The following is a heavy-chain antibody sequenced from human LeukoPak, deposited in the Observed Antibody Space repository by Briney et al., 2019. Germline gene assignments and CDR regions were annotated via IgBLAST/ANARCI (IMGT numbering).Heavy chain of an antibody. J-gene: IGHJ6*03. Sequence: GASVKVSCKASGYTFTSYGISWVRQAPGQGLEWIGWISAYNGNTNYAQKLQGRVTMTTDTSTSTAYMELRSLRSDDTAVYYCARGGAPKRERHSYYYYYYMDVWGKGTTVTVSS. CDR1: GYTFTSYG. CDR3: ARGGAPKRERHSYYYYYYMDV. D-gene: IGHD5-12*01. CDR2: ISAYNGNT. V-gene: IGHV1-18*01.